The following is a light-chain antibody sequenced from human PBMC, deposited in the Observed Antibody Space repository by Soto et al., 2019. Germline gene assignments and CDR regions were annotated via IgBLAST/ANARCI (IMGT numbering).Light chain of an antibody. CDR3: AAWDDSLNGPV. CDR1: SSNIGNNV. J-gene: IGLJ1*01. CDR2: FDD. V-gene: IGLV1-36*01. Sequence: QSVLTQPPSVSEAPRQRVTISCSGSSSNIGNNVVNWYQQLPGKAPKLLIYFDDLLPSGVSDRFSGSKSGTSASLAISGLQSEDEADYYCAAWDDSLNGPVFGTGTKLTAL.